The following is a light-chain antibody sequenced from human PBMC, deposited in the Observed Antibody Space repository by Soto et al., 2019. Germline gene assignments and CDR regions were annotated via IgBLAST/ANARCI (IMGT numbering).Light chain of an antibody. CDR2: SYN. CDR1: SSNIGSNS. CDR3: AAWDVSLNGPV. Sequence: QSVLTQPPSASGTPGQRVTISCSGSSSNIGSNSVNWYQQIPGTAPKLLIYSYNLRPSGVPDRYSGSKSGTSASLAISGLQSEDEADYYCAAWDVSLNGPVFGGGTKLTVL. V-gene: IGLV1-44*01. J-gene: IGLJ3*02.